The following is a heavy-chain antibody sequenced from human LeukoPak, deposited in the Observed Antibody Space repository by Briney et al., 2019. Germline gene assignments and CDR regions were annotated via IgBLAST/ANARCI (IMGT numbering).Heavy chain of an antibody. Sequence: SVKVSCKASGGTFSSYAISWVRQAPGQGLEWMGRIIPILGIANYAQKFQGRVTITADKSTSTAYMELSSLRSEDTAVYYCARLRLGEPFDPWGQGTLVTVSS. J-gene: IGHJ5*02. CDR3: ARLRLGEPFDP. V-gene: IGHV1-69*04. CDR2: IIPILGIA. D-gene: IGHD3-10*01. CDR1: GGTFSSYA.